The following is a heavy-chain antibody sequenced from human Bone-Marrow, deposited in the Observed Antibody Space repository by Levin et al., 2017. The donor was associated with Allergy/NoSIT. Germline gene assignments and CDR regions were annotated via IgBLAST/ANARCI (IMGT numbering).Heavy chain of an antibody. CDR1: GGSISSEDDY. CDR3: ARVFFGTGSHDDRGLDV. J-gene: IGHJ6*02. V-gene: IGHV4-30-4*08. D-gene: IGHD3-22*01. Sequence: SETLSLTCTVSGGSISSEDDYWTWIRQSPGKGLEWIGNVYFSGFTYYNPSLKSRVTMSADTSKNQFSLNLRSVTAADTAVYFCARVFFGTGSHDDRGLDVWGQGTTVTVSS. CDR2: VYFSGFT.